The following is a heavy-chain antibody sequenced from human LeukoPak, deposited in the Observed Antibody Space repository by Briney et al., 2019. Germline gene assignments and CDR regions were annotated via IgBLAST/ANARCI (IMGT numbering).Heavy chain of an antibody. Sequence: PGGSVRLSCASCVYTFSIYCLHWVRQARGKGLVWVSHINPDGSRTTYADSVEGRFTISRDNTKNTLYLQMNSLRVEDTAAYYCAYQLLPNWGQGTLVTVSS. CDR2: INPDGSRT. CDR1: VYTFSIYC. V-gene: IGHV3-74*01. CDR3: AYQLLPN. J-gene: IGHJ4*02. D-gene: IGHD2-2*01.